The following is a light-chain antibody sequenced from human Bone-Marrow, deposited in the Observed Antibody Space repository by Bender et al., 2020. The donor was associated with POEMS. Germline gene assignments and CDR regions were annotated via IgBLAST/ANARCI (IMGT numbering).Light chain of an antibody. J-gene: IGLJ3*02. CDR2: GYN. Sequence: QSVLTQPPSVSEAPGQRVTISCTGSSSNTGSGYDINWYQHLPGTAPKLLIYGYNNRPSGVPDRFSGSKSGTSASLAITGLQAEDEADYYCQSYDSSLKNWVFGGGTKLTVL. CDR3: QSYDSSLKNWV. V-gene: IGLV1-40*01. CDR1: SSNTGSGYD.